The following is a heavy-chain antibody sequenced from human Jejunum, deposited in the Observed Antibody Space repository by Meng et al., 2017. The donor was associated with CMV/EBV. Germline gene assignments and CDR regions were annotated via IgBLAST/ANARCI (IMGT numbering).Heavy chain of an antibody. J-gene: IGHJ4*02. V-gene: IGHV3-72*01. Sequence: CTGSGFTVRKHYMDWVRQDPGKGLEWVGRIKNKPYSYNTEYAASVKGRFSISRDDSKNSVFLEMNSLKTEDTAVYFCADILARGGHYWGRGTLVTVSS. CDR2: IKNKPYSYNT. D-gene: IGHD5-12*01. CDR3: ADILARGGHY. CDR1: GFTVRKHY.